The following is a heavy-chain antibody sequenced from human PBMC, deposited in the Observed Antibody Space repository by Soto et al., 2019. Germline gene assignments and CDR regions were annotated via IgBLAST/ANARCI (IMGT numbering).Heavy chain of an antibody. Sequence: EVQLLESGGGLVQPGGSLRLSCAASGFTFSSYAMRWVRQAPGKGLEWVSAISGSGGSTYYADSVKGRFTISRDNSKNTLCLQMNILRAEDTAVYYCARRGSSSYFDYWGQGTLVTVSS. CDR3: ARRGSSSYFDY. V-gene: IGHV3-23*01. CDR2: ISGSGGST. D-gene: IGHD6-13*01. CDR1: GFTFSSYA. J-gene: IGHJ4*02.